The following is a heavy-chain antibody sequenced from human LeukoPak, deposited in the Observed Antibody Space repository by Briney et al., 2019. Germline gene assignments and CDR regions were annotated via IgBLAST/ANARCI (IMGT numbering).Heavy chain of an antibody. Sequence: GRSLRLSCAASGFSFSNYGMHWVRQAPGKGLEWVAVISDNGSNKHYGDSVKGRFTISRDNSKNTLYLQMNSLRAEDTAVYYCAKLIAVAQYYFDYWGQGTLVTVSS. D-gene: IGHD6-19*01. J-gene: IGHJ4*02. CDR2: ISDNGSNK. CDR3: AKLIAVAQYYFDY. V-gene: IGHV3-30*18. CDR1: GFSFSNYG.